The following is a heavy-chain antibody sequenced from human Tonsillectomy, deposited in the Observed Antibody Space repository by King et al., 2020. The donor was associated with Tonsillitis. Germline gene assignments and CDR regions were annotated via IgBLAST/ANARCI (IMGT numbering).Heavy chain of an antibody. Sequence: QLVQSGAEVKKPGASVKGSCKASGYTFTGYYMHWVRQAPGQGLEWMGWINPNSGGTNYAQKFQGRVTMTMDTSISTAYMEVSRLRSDDTAVYYCARDYYGSGSIFFDPWGQGTLVTVSS. J-gene: IGHJ5*02. CDR2: INPNSGGT. CDR3: ARDYYGSGSIFFDP. V-gene: IGHV1-2*02. D-gene: IGHD3-10*01. CDR1: GYTFTGYY.